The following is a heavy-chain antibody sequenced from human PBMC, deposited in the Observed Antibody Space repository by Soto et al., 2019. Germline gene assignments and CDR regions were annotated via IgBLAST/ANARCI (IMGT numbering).Heavy chain of an antibody. Sequence: ASVKVSCKASGYTFTGYYMHWVRQAPGQGLGWMGWINPNSGGTNYAQKFQGRVTMTRDTSISTAYMELSRLRSDETVVYYCAKDLGPYLGHDCWGQGTLVTVSS. CDR3: AKDLGPYLGHDC. D-gene: IGHD3-10*01. CDR1: GYTFTGYY. CDR2: INPNSGGT. V-gene: IGHV1-2*02. J-gene: IGHJ4*02.